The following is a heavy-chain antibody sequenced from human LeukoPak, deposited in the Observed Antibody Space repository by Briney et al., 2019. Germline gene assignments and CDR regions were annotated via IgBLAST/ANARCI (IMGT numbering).Heavy chain of an antibody. D-gene: IGHD2-15*01. Sequence: SETLSLTCTVSGGSISSYYWSWIRQPPGQVLEWIGYIYYSGSTNYNPSLKSRVTISVDTSKNQFSLKLSSVTAADTAVYYCAREEYCSGGSCYRQDPYYYYYGMDVWGQGTTVTVSS. V-gene: IGHV4-59*12. CDR3: AREEYCSGGSCYRQDPYYYYYGMDV. CDR1: GGSISSYY. J-gene: IGHJ6*02. CDR2: IYYSGST.